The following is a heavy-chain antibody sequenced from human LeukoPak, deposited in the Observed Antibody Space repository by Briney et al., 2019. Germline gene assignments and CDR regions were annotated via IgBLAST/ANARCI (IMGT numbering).Heavy chain of an antibody. J-gene: IGHJ4*02. V-gene: IGHV1-69*13. Sequence: GASVKVSCKASGGTFSSYAISWVRQAPGQGLEWMGGIIPIFGTANYAQKFQGRVTITADESTSTAYMELSSLRSEDTAIYYCARGTYYNTLTGFRGRILGLDYWGQGTLVTVSS. D-gene: IGHD3-9*01. CDR2: IIPIFGTA. CDR3: ARGTYYNTLTGFRGRILGLDY. CDR1: GGTFSSYA.